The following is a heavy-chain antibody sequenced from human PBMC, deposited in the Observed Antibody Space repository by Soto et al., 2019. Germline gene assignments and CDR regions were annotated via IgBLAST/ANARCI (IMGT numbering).Heavy chain of an antibody. V-gene: IGHV3-33*01. J-gene: IGHJ4*02. CDR1: GFTFSSYG. CDR2: IWYDGSNK. D-gene: IGHD6-19*01. Sequence: QVQLVESGGGVVQPGRSLRLSCAASGFTFSSYGMHWVRQAPGKGLEWVAVIWYDGSNKYYADSVKGRFTISRDNSKNTLYLQMNSLRAEDTAVYYCARELVSGWYGPGDYWGQGTLVTVSS. CDR3: ARELVSGWYGPGDY.